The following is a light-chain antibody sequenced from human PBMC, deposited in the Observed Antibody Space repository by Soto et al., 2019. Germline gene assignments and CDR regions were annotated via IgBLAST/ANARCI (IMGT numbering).Light chain of an antibody. CDR3: STYTSTTHVV. CDR2: DVS. CDR1: SSDVGGSNY. Sequence: QSALTQPASVSGSPGQSITISCTGTSSDVGGSNYVSWYQQHPGKAPKLMIYDVSNRPSGVSNRFSGSKSGYTASLTISGRQAEEEADYYCSTYTSTTHVVFGGGTKLTVL. J-gene: IGLJ2*01. V-gene: IGLV2-14*01.